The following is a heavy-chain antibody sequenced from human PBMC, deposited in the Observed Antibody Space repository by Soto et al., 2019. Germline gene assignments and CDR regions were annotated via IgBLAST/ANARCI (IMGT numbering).Heavy chain of an antibody. Sequence: GGSLRLSCAASGFTFSGYWMHWVRQAPGKGLVWVSRIKSDGTMTMYADSVKGRFTISRHNSMNTVYLQMNSLRADDTALYYCAKNSGWFNTWGQGAMVTVSS. CDR3: AKNSGWFNT. J-gene: IGHJ5*02. CDR1: GFTFSGYW. V-gene: IGHV3-74*03. CDR2: IKSDGTMT. D-gene: IGHD3-10*01.